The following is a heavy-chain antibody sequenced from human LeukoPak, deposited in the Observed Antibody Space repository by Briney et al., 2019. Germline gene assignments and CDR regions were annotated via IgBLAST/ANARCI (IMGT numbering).Heavy chain of an antibody. Sequence: TGGSLRLSCAASGFTFSSYSMNWVRQAPGKGLEWVSYISSSGTTIYYADSVKGRFTISRDNSKNTLYLQMNSLRAEDTAVYYCAKEIVVVPTDGSAFDIWGQGTMVTVSS. CDR1: GFTFSSYS. CDR3: AKEIVVVPTDGSAFDI. J-gene: IGHJ3*02. D-gene: IGHD2-2*01. V-gene: IGHV3-48*04. CDR2: ISSSGTTI.